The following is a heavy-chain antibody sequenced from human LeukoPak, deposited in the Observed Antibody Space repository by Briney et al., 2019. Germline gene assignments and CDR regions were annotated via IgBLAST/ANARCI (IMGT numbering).Heavy chain of an antibody. CDR2: ISGSGGRT. Sequence: GGSLRLSCAASGFTLSSYVMSWVRQAPGKGLEWVSAISGSGGRTYYADSVKGRFTISRDNSKNTLYLQMNSLRAEDTAVDSCANGGAWNYVFYLDYCGRGPLVTVSS. J-gene: IGHJ4*02. CDR3: ANGGAWNYVFYLDY. V-gene: IGHV3-23*01. CDR1: GFTLSSYV. D-gene: IGHD1-7*01.